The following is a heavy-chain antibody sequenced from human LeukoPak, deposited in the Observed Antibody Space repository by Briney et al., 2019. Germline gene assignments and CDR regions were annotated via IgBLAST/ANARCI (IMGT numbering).Heavy chain of an antibody. J-gene: IGHJ4*02. Sequence: SVNVSCKASGGTFSSYAISWVRQAPGHGLEWMGGIIPIFGTANYAQKFQGRVTITTDESTSTAYMELSSLRSEDTAVYYCARGFPEAARYFDYWGQGTLVTVSS. D-gene: IGHD6-6*01. CDR1: GGTFSSYA. V-gene: IGHV1-69*05. CDR3: ARGFPEAARYFDY. CDR2: IIPIFGTA.